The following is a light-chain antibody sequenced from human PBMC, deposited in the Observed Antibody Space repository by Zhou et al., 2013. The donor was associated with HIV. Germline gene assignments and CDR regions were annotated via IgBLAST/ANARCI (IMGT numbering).Light chain of an antibody. CDR1: QSISSW. CDR2: KAS. V-gene: IGKV1-5*03. Sequence: DIQMTQSPSTLSASVGDRVTITCRASQSISSWLAWYQQKPGKAPKLLIYKASSLESGVPSRFSGSGSGTEFTLTISSLQPDDLATYYCQQYYSYSRTFGQGTKVEIK. CDR3: QQYYSYSRT. J-gene: IGKJ1*01.